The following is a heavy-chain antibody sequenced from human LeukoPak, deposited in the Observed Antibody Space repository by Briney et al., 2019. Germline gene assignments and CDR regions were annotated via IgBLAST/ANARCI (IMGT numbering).Heavy chain of an antibody. Sequence: SETLSLTCTVSGGSISSGDYYWSWIRQPPGKGLEWIGYIYYSGSTYYNPSLKSRVTISVDTSKNQFSLKLSSVTAADTAVYYCARVTWGDYVWGSYLDYWGQGTLVTVSS. J-gene: IGHJ4*02. CDR3: ARVTWGDYVWGSYLDY. D-gene: IGHD3-16*02. V-gene: IGHV4-30-4*01. CDR2: IYYSGST. CDR1: GGSISSGDYY.